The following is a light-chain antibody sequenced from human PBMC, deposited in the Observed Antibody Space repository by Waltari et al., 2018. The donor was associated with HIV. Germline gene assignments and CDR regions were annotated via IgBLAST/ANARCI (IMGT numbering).Light chain of an antibody. V-gene: IGKV1-NL1*01. CDR3: QQYYGVPLT. Sequence: DIQMTQSPSSLSASIGDTVPIPCRASQDISKSVSWFQPQPGKVPKLLVHGAFILQRGVPSRFSGSGSGTDYTLTISGLQAEDFATYFCQQYYGVPLTFGGGTRVDI. CDR2: GAF. J-gene: IGKJ4*01. CDR1: QDISKS.